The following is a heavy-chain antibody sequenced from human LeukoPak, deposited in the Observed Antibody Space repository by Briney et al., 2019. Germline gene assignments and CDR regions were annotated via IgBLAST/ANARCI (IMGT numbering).Heavy chain of an antibody. D-gene: IGHD6-13*01. CDR1: GFTFSSYE. J-gene: IGHJ4*02. CDR2: ISSSSSYI. V-gene: IGHV3-21*01. CDR3: AREGYSPY. Sequence: PGGSLRLSCAASGFTFSSYEMNWVRQAPGKGLEWVSYISSSSSYIYYADSVKGRFTISRDNAKNSLYLQMNSLRAEDTAVYYCAREGYSPYWGQGTLVTVSS.